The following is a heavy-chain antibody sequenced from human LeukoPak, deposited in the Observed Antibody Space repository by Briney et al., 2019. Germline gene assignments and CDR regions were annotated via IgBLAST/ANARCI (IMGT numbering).Heavy chain of an antibody. J-gene: IGHJ4*02. CDR3: ARLQGAYTTYDY. Sequence: GGSLRLSCVASGFTFSFHWMSWVRQAPGKGLEWVASIRPDGTEKYYLDSVKGRFTISKDNAKDSLFLQMNSLRGEDTAVYYCARLQGAYTTYDYWGQGTLVTVSS. CDR1: GFTFSFHW. D-gene: IGHD2/OR15-2a*01. V-gene: IGHV3-7*01. CDR2: IRPDGTEK.